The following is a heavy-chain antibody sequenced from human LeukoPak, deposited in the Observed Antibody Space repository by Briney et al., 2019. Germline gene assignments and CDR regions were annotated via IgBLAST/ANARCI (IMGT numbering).Heavy chain of an antibody. CDR1: GGTFSSYA. Sequence: GASVKVSCKASGGTFSSYAISWVRQAPGQGLEWMGGIIPIFGTANYAQKFQGRVTITADESTSTAYMELSSLRSEDTAVYYCARGKDTAMVVPDYWGQGTLVTVSS. D-gene: IGHD5-18*01. CDR2: IIPIFGTA. CDR3: ARGKDTAMVVPDY. V-gene: IGHV1-69*13. J-gene: IGHJ4*02.